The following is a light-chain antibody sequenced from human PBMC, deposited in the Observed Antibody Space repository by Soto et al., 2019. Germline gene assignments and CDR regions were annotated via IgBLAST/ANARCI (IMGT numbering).Light chain of an antibody. Sequence: EIVLTQSPGTPSLSPGERATLSCRASQSVSSSFLAWYQKTPGQAPRLLIYGASSRATGIPDRFSGSGSGTDLTLTISRLEPEDFAVYYCHQYGSPPYTFGQGNKVEIK. CDR3: HQYGSPPYT. CDR1: QSVSSSF. V-gene: IGKV3-20*01. J-gene: IGKJ2*01. CDR2: GAS.